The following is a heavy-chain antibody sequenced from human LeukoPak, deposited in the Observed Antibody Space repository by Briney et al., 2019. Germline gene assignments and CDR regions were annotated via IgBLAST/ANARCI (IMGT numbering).Heavy chain of an antibody. CDR1: GYSFTSYW. CDR2: IYPGDSDT. CDR3: ARRFCSSTSCYLTPFDY. V-gene: IGHV5-51*01. J-gene: IGHJ4*02. Sequence: GESLKISCKGSGYSFTSYWIGWVRQMPGKGLEWMGIIYPGDSDTRYSPSFQGQVTISADKSISTAYLQWSSLKASDTAMYYCARRFCSSTSCYLTPFDYGGRGTLVPVSS. D-gene: IGHD2-2*01.